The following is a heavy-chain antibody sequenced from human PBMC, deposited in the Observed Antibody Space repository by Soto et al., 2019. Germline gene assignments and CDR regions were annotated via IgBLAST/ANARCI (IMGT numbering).Heavy chain of an antibody. CDR3: ARDGRRNNYYGSGSPRFGY. Sequence: PGGSLRLSCAASGFTFSSYAMHWVRQAPGKGLEWVAVISYDGSNKYYADSVKGRFTISRDNSKNTLYLQMNSLRAEDTAVYYCARDGRRNNYYGSGSPRFGYWGQGTLVTVSS. J-gene: IGHJ4*02. D-gene: IGHD3-10*01. V-gene: IGHV3-30-3*01. CDR1: GFTFSSYA. CDR2: ISYDGSNK.